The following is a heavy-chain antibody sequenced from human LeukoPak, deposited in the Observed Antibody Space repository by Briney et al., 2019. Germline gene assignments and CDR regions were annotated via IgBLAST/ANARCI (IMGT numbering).Heavy chain of an antibody. Sequence: SETLSLTCAVYGGSFSGYYWSWIRQPPGKGLEWIGEINHSGSTNYNPSLKSRVTISVDTSKNQFSLELSSVTAADTAVYYCARGVPRRITMIVVRRGNWFDPWGQGTLVTVSS. CDR3: ARGVPRRITMIVVRRGNWFDP. CDR2: INHSGST. CDR1: GGSFSGYY. D-gene: IGHD3-22*01. V-gene: IGHV4-34*01. J-gene: IGHJ5*02.